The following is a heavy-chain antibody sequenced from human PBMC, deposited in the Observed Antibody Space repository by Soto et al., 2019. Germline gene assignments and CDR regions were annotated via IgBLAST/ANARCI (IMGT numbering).Heavy chain of an antibody. D-gene: IGHD5-12*01. V-gene: IGHV3-9*01. CDR3: TKGGYDLIYYFGMDV. CDR1: GFMFDSYA. J-gene: IGHJ6*02. CDR2: ISSDGDTI. Sequence: EVQLVESGGGLVQPGGSLRLSCVASGFMFDSYAMNWVRQAPGKGLEWVSGISSDGDTIAYADSVQGRFTVFRDNAKNSLYLQMNSLRAEDTALYYCTKGGYDLIYYFGMDVWGQGTTVTVSS.